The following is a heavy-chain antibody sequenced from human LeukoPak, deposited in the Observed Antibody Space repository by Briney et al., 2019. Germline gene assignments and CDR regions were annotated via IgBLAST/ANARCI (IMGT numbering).Heavy chain of an antibody. CDR3: ARDEIGASSVYYYYYMDV. J-gene: IGHJ6*03. V-gene: IGHV1-2*02. CDR2: IDPNSGGT. Sequence: GASVKVSCKASGYTFTGYYMHWVRQAPGQGLEWMGWIDPNSGGTNYAQKLQGRVTMTTDTSTSTAYMELRSLRSDDTAVYYCARDEIGASSVYYYYYMDVWGKGTTVTVSS. CDR1: GYTFTGYY. D-gene: IGHD3-10*01.